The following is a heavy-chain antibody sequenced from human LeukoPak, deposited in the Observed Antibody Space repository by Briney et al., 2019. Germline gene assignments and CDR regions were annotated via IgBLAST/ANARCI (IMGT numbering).Heavy chain of an antibody. D-gene: IGHD2-8*01. CDR1: GFTFSSYA. Sequence: GGSLRLSCAASGFTFSSYAMSWVRQAPGKGLEWVSAISGSGGSTYYADSVKGRFTISRDNSKNTLYLQMNSLRAEDTAVYYCAKDDQIYCTNGVCPFGYWGQGTLVTVSS. V-gene: IGHV3-23*01. CDR3: AKDDQIYCTNGVCPFGY. CDR2: ISGSGGST. J-gene: IGHJ4*02.